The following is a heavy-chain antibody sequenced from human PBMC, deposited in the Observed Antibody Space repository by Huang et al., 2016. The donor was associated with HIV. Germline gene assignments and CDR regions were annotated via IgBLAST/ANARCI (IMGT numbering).Heavy chain of an antibody. CDR2: IYPGDSDT. CDR1: GYMFTKYW. D-gene: IGHD4-17*01. J-gene: IGHJ5*02. V-gene: IGHV5-51*01. Sequence: EVQLVQSGAEVQKPGESLKISCKGSGYMFTKYWIGWVRQLPGKGLEWVGIIYPGDSDTRYSPSFQGQVTISADKSITTAYLQWSSLKASDTAIYYCARHDGARPGWVDNWGQGTLVTVSS. CDR3: ARHDGARPGWVDN.